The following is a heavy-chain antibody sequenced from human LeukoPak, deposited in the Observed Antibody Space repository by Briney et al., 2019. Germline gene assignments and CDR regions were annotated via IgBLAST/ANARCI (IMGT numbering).Heavy chain of an antibody. V-gene: IGHV4-59*11. CDR1: GGSISGHH. Sequence: SETLSLTCTVSGGSISGHHWSWIRQSPGKGLDWIGYIYYSGTTTYNPSPKSRVTISVDTSNNQFSLRLSSVTAADTAVYYCATTRYCGSSSCWGFDYWGQGILVTVSS. CDR2: IYYSGTT. CDR3: ATTRYCGSSSCWGFDY. D-gene: IGHD2-15*01. J-gene: IGHJ4*02.